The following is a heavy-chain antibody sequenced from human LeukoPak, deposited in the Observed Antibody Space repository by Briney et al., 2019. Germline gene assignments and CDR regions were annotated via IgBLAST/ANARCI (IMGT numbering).Heavy chain of an antibody. CDR1: GGSVSSGSYY. CDR2: IYYSGST. V-gene: IGHV4-61*01. J-gene: IGHJ6*04. Sequence: SETLSLTCTVSGGSVSSGSYYWSWIRQPPGKGLEWIVYIYYSGSTNYNPSLKSRVTISVDTSKNQFSLKLSSVTAADTAVYYCARVPHRLTNTHEPLYYYYGMDVWGKGTTVTVSS. D-gene: IGHD3-16*01. CDR3: ARVPHRLTNTHEPLYYYYGMDV.